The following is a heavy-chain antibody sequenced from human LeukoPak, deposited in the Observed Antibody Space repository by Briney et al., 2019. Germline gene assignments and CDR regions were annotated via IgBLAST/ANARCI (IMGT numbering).Heavy chain of an antibody. CDR1: GFTFSRYA. CDR3: SKERETFTSGWYGGYFDY. D-gene: IGHD6-19*01. CDR2: IQYDESNK. V-gene: IGHV3-30*02. Sequence: PGGSLRLSCAASGFTFSRYAMHWVRQAPGKGLEWVAFIQYDESNKYYADSVKGRFTTSRDNSKNTVYLQMSSLGAEDSAVYYCSKERETFTSGWYGGYFDYWGQGTLVTVSS. J-gene: IGHJ4*02.